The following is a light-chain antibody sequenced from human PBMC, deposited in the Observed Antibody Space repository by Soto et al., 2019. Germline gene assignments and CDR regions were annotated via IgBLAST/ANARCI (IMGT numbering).Light chain of an antibody. CDR1: QSVRSN. V-gene: IGKV3-15*01. CDR2: GAS. J-gene: IGKJ4*01. CDR3: QQYNNWPLT. Sequence: EIVMTQSPATLSVSPGHRATLSCRASQSVRSNLAWYQQKPGQAPRLLIHGASTRATGIAARFSGSGSGTEFTLTISSLQSEDFAVDYCQQYNNWPLTFGGGTKVEIK.